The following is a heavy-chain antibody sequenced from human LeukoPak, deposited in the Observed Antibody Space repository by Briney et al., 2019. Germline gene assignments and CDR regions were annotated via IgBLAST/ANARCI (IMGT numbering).Heavy chain of an antibody. J-gene: IGHJ2*01. Sequence: SETLSLTCTVSGGSITSGTYYWDWIRHPPGKGLEWIGSIYHTRTTNCNPSLMGRATVSFDTSKNEVSLELRSVTAADTAVYYARGQPSRSQYWWYFDIWGRGTLLTVSS. D-gene: IGHD1-26*01. CDR1: GGSITSGTYY. CDR2: IYHTRTT. V-gene: IGHV4-39*01. CDR3: RGQPSRSQYWWYFDI.